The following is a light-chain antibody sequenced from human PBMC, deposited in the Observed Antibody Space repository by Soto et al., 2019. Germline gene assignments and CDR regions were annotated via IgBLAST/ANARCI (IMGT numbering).Light chain of an antibody. CDR3: QQYNSYPWT. Sequence: DIQMTQSPSTLSASVGDRVTITFRASQSISSWLAWYQQKPGKAPKLLIYDASSLESGVPSRFSGSGSGTEFTLTISSLQPDDFATYYCQQYNSYPWTFGQGTTVDIK. CDR2: DAS. J-gene: IGKJ1*01. CDR1: QSISSW. V-gene: IGKV1-5*01.